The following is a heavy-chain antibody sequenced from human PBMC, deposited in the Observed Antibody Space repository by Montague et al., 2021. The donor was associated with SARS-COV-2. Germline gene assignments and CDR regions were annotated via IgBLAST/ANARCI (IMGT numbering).Heavy chain of an antibody. CDR2: ISYDGSNK. D-gene: IGHD3-10*01. J-gene: IGHJ3*02. CDR3: ARAAQKQYVLLWFGELLHDAFDI. V-gene: IGHV3-30-3*01. Sequence: SLRLSCAASGFTFSSYAMHWVRQAPGKGLEWVAVISYDGSNKYYADSVKGRFNISRDNSKNTLYLQMNSLRAEDTAVYYCARAAQKQYVLLWFGELLHDAFDIWGQGTMVTVSS. CDR1: GFTFSSYA.